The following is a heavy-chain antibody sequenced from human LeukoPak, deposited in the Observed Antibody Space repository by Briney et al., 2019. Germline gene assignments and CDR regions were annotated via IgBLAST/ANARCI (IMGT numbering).Heavy chain of an antibody. D-gene: IGHD6-19*01. CDR2: INPNSGGT. CDR1: GYTFTGYY. CDR3: AREIALAVHYYYGMDV. V-gene: IGHV1-2*02. J-gene: IGHJ6*02. Sequence: ASVKVSCKASGYTFTGYYMHWVRQAPGQGLGWMGWINPNSGGTNYAQKFQGRVTMTRDTSISTAYMELSRLRSDDTAVYYCAREIALAVHYYYGMDVWGQGTTVTVSS.